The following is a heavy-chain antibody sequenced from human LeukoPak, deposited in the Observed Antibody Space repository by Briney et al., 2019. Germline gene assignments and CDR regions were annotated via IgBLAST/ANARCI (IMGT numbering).Heavy chain of an antibody. J-gene: IGHJ4*02. Sequence: SETLFLTCTVSGGSISSYFWSWIRQPPGKGLEWIGYIYYSGSTNYNPSLKSRVTISVDTSKNQFSLKLSSVTAADTAVYYCARHTRLRYFDSHWGQGTLVTVSS. CDR3: ARHTRLRYFDSH. CDR1: GGSISSYF. V-gene: IGHV4-59*08. D-gene: IGHD3-9*01. CDR2: IYYSGST.